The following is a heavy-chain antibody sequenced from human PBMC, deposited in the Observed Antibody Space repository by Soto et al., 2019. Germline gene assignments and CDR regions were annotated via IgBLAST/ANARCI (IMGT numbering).Heavy chain of an antibody. J-gene: IGHJ6*02. CDR3: ARDGQRSPPSYYDFWSGRPYYYYYGMDV. Sequence: GGSLRLSCAASGFTFSSYIMNWVRQAPGKGLEWVSYISSSSITIYYADSVKGRFTISRDNAKNSLYLQMNSLRDEDTAVYYCARDGQRSPPSYYDFWSGRPYYYYYGMDVWGQGIPLTV. CDR2: ISSSSITI. D-gene: IGHD3-3*01. CDR1: GFTFSSYI. V-gene: IGHV3-48*02.